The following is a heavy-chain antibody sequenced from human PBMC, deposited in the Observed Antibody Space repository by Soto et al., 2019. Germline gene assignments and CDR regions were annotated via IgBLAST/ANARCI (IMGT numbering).Heavy chain of an antibody. Sequence: PAETLSLTCSVSGGSMDVYYWSWIRQTPGQGLEWLGYIYFSGSTRYNPSLKSRLTISLDKSKRQFSMSLSSVTAADTAVYYCARSVATPGTNIDFWGQGTLVTVSS. V-gene: IGHV4-4*09. D-gene: IGHD6-13*01. J-gene: IGHJ4*02. CDR1: GGSMDVYY. CDR3: ARSVATPGTNIDF. CDR2: IYFSGST.